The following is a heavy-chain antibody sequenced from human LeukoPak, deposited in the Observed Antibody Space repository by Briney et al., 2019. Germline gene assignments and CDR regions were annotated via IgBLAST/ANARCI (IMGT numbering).Heavy chain of an antibody. J-gene: IGHJ4*02. CDR3: ARDNRYYGSGSYYTGY. CDR2: IYYSGST. Sequence: SETLSLTCTVSGGSVSSDSFYWIWLRQPPGQGLEWFGYIYYSGSTNYNPSLEGRVTISMNTSKNQFSLKLNSVTAADTAVYYCARDNRYYGSGSYYTGYWGRGTLVSVSS. V-gene: IGHV4-61*01. D-gene: IGHD3-10*01. CDR1: GGSVSSDSFY.